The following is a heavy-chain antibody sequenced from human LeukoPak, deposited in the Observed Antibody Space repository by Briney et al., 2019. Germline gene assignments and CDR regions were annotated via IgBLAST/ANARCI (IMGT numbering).Heavy chain of an antibody. J-gene: IGHJ4*02. CDR2: INPSGGST. D-gene: IGHD6-19*01. V-gene: IGHV1-46*01. CDR3: ARDWGSGWPGSCFDY. Sequence: ASVKVSCKASGYTFINYYMHWVRQAPGQGLEWMGIINPSGGSTSYTQKFQGRVTMTRDTSTSTVYMGLSGLRSEDTAVYYCARDWGSGWPGSCFDYWGQGTLVTVSS. CDR1: GYTFINYY.